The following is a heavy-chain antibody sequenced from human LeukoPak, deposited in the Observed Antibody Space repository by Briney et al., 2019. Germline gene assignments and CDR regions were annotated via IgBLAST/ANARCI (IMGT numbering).Heavy chain of an antibody. CDR2: INHSGST. Sequence: SETLSLTCAVYGGSFSGYYWSWIRQPPGKGLEWIGEINHSGSTNYNPSLKSRVTISVDTSKNQFSLKLSSVTAADTAVYYCARGEVEYSSGWCSAVVSWGQGTLVTVSS. CDR1: GGSFSGYY. V-gene: IGHV4-34*01. D-gene: IGHD6-19*01. CDR3: ARGEVEYSSGWCSAVVS. J-gene: IGHJ4*02.